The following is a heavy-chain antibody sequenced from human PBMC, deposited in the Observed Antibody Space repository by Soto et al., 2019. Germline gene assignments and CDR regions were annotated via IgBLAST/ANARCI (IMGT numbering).Heavy chain of an antibody. J-gene: IGHJ4*02. CDR2: ISNSGTYT. Sequence: QAQLVESGGDLVKPGGSQRLSCAASGFTFSDYYMTWIRQAPGKGLEWISYISNSGTYTNYADSVKGRFTISRDNAKNSLYLRMTGLRAEDTAVYYCVRGRGGDWGQGTLVTVSS. D-gene: IGHD3-10*01. V-gene: IGHV3-11*06. CDR3: VRGRGGD. CDR1: GFTFSDYY.